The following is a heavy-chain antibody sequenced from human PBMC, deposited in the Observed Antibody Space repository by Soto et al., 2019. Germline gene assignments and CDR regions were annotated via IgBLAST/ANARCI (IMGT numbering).Heavy chain of an antibody. Sequence: SQTLSLTCAISGDSVSSNSVAWNWIRQSPSRGLEWLGRTYYRSKWYNDYAVSVKSRVTINPDTSKNQFSLQLNSVTPEDTAVYYCARGRGGSCPRRFDPWGQGTLVTVSS. J-gene: IGHJ5*02. CDR1: GDSVSSNSVA. D-gene: IGHD2-15*01. CDR2: TYYRSKWYN. CDR3: ARGRGGSCPRRFDP. V-gene: IGHV6-1*01.